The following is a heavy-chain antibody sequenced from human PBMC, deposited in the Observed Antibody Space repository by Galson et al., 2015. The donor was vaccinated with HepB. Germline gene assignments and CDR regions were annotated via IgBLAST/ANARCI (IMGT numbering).Heavy chain of an antibody. V-gene: IGHV1-69*04. CDR2: IIPVLGIA. CDR1: GGTFSSYT. D-gene: IGHD6-19*01. J-gene: IGHJ4*02. CDR3: ARDLAVAGTFDY. Sequence: SVKVSCKASGGTFSSYTISWVRQAPGQGLEWMGRIIPVLGIANYAQKFQGRVTITADKSTSTAYMELSSLRSEDTAVYYCARDLAVAGTFDYWGQGTLVTVSS.